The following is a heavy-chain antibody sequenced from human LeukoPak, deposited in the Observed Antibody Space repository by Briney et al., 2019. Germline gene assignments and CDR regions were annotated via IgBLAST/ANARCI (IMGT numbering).Heavy chain of an antibody. V-gene: IGHV4-39*01. Sequence: SETLSLTCTVSGGSISSSSYYWGWIRQPPGKGLEWIGSIYYSGSTYYNPSLKSRVTISVDTSKNQFSLKLSSVTAADTAVYYCAIHRRDVIVDYWGQGTLVTVSS. D-gene: IGHD3-22*01. CDR1: GGSISSSSYY. CDR2: IYYSGST. CDR3: AIHRRDVIVDY. J-gene: IGHJ4*02.